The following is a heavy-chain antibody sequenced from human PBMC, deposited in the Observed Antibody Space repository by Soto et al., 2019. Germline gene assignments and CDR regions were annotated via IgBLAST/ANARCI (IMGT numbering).Heavy chain of an antibody. CDR3: ARELGYCSGGSCYVNWFDP. Sequence: PGGSLRLSCAASGFTFSSYWMHWVRQAPGKGLVWVSRINSDGSSTSYADSVKGRFTISRDNAKNTLYLQMNSLRAEDTAVYYCARELGYCSGGSCYVNWFDPWGQGTLVTVSS. CDR1: GFTFSSYW. CDR2: INSDGSST. D-gene: IGHD2-15*01. J-gene: IGHJ5*02. V-gene: IGHV3-74*01.